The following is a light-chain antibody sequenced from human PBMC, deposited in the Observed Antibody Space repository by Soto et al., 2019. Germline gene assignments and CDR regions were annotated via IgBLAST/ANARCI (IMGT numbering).Light chain of an antibody. CDR2: YDD. Sequence: QSVLTQPPSVSDAPRQRVTISCSGSSSNIGNNAVNWYQQLPGKAPKLLIYYDDLLPSGVSDRFSGSKSGTSASLAISGLQSEDEAEYYCAAWDDSLNGVVFGGGTKVTVL. CDR1: SSNIGNNA. V-gene: IGLV1-36*01. J-gene: IGLJ2*01. CDR3: AAWDDSLNGVV.